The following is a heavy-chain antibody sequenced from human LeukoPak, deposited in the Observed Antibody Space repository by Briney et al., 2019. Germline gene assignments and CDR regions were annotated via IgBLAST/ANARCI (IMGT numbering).Heavy chain of an antibody. CDR2: VYYTGST. CDR3: ARGAMATTPFFDY. Sequence: SQTLSLTCPVSGGFLSNYYYWTWIRQPPGKGLEWIGYVYYTGSTNFNPSLKSRVTMSLDTSRNQFSLKLTSLTAEDTAVYYCARGAMATTPFFDYWGQGTLVTVSS. CDR1: GGFLSNYY. J-gene: IGHJ4*02. V-gene: IGHV4-59*01. D-gene: IGHD5-24*01.